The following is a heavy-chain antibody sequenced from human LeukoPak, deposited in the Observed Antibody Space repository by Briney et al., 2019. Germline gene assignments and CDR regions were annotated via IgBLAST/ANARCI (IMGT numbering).Heavy chain of an antibody. J-gene: IGHJ4*02. V-gene: IGHV1-2*02. CDR3: AGGPHWDPHFDY. Sequence: ASVKVSCKASGYTFTGYYMHWVRQAPGQGLEWMGWIDPNSGDTKYVQKFQGRVTMTRDTSISTAYMDLSSLRSDDTAMYYCAGGPHWDPHFDYWGQGTLVTVSS. CDR1: GYTFTGYY. CDR2: IDPNSGDT. D-gene: IGHD7-27*01.